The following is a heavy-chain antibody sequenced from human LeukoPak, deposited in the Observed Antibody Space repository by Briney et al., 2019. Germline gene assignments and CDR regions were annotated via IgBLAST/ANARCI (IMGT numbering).Heavy chain of an antibody. D-gene: IGHD6-13*01. J-gene: IGHJ6*02. Sequence: GGSLRLSCAVSGFAFGSEAMSWVRQSPARGLEWVASISPGGGTTYYADYVKGRFTISRDNSKNTLYLQMNSLRAEDTAVYYCAKLRAPGIAAAGSGCMDVWGQGTTVTVSS. CDR1: GFAFGSEA. V-gene: IGHV3-23*01. CDR3: AKLRAPGIAAAGSGCMDV. CDR2: ISPGGGTT.